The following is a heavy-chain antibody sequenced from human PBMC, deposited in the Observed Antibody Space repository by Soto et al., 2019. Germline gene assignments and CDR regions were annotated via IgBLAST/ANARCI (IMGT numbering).Heavy chain of an antibody. Sequence: QVTLKKSGPVLVKPTETLTLTCTVSGFSLSNARMGVSWIRQPPGKALEWLAHIFSNDEKSYSTSLKSRFTISKDTSKSQVVLTMTNLDPVDTATYYCARINDILTGFDYWGQGTLVTVSS. CDR1: GFSLSNARMG. D-gene: IGHD3-9*01. CDR3: ARINDILTGFDY. V-gene: IGHV2-26*01. CDR2: IFSNDEK. J-gene: IGHJ4*02.